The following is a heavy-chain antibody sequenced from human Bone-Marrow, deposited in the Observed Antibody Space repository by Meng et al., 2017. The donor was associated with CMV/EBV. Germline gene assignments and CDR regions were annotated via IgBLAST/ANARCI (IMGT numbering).Heavy chain of an antibody. CDR1: GVTFGDYA. Sequence: GESLKISCTASGVTFGDYAMSWVRQAPGKGREWVGLIRSIAYSGTAEYAESVKGRFTVSRDDSKSIAYLQMNSLKTEDTAVYYCTTSRACGGDCNFEGYYFDYWGQGTLVTVSS. D-gene: IGHD2-21*01. CDR2: IRSIAYSGTA. V-gene: IGHV3-49*04. CDR3: TTSRACGGDCNFEGYYFDY. J-gene: IGHJ4*02.